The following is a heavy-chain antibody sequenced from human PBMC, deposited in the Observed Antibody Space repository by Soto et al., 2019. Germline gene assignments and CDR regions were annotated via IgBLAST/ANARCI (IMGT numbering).Heavy chain of an antibody. D-gene: IGHD3-3*01. CDR1: GGSISSSSYY. J-gene: IGHJ6*02. CDR3: ASATRSYDFWSGYYLNGMDV. CDR2: IYYSGST. Sequence: SETLSLTCTVSGGSISSSSYYWGCIRQPPGKGLEWIGSIYYSGSTYYNPSLKSRVTISVDTSKNQFSLKLSSVTAADTAVYYCASATRSYDFWSGYYLNGMDVWGQGTTVTVSS. V-gene: IGHV4-39*01.